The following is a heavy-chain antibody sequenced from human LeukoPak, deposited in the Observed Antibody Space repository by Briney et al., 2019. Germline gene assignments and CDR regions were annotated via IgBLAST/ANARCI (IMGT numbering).Heavy chain of an antibody. CDR3: SIRPLSEVSY. J-gene: IGHJ4*02. CDR2: IRNDGSNK. V-gene: IGHV3-30*02. CDR1: GFTFSNYG. Sequence: GGSLRLSCAASGFTFSNYGMYWVRQVRQAPGKGLEWVAFIRNDGSNKYYADSVKGRFTISRDNSKNTLYLQINSLRPEDTAVYYCSIRPLSEVSYWGQGTLVTVSS.